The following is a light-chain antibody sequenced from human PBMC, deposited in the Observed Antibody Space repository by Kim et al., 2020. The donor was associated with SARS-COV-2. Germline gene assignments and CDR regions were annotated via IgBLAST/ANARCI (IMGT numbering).Light chain of an antibody. CDR2: DDN. CDR3: QSYDSSNPWV. V-gene: IGLV6-57*01. Sequence: KTVTSYCTRSSGSSASNYVQWYQQRPRSSPTTVIYDDNQRPSGVPDLFSGSIDSSSNAASLSISGLKTDDEADYYCQSYDSSNPWVFGGGTQLTVL. J-gene: IGLJ3*02. CDR1: SGSSASNY.